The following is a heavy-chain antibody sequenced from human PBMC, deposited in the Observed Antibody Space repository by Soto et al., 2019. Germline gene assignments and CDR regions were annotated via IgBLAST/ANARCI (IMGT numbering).Heavy chain of an antibody. CDR2: IIPIFGTA. J-gene: IGHJ4*01. D-gene: IGHD3-22*01. V-gene: IGHV1-69*13. Sequence: ASVKVSCKASGGTFSSYAISWVRQAPGQGLEWMGGIIPIFGTANYAQKFQGRVTITADESTSTAYMELSSLRSEDTAVYYCASANLGDCSNESSGYYSYFDYWGHGTLVTVSS. CDR3: ASANLGDCSNESSGYYSYFDY. CDR1: GGTFSSYA.